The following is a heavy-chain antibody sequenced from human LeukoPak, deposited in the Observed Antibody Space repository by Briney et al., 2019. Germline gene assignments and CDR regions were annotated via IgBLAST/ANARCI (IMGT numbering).Heavy chain of an antibody. Sequence: GGSLRLSCAASGFTFSSYGMHWVRQAPGKGLEWVAVISYDESNKYYADSVKGRFTISRDNSKNTLYLQMNSLRAEDTAVYYCAKDGWELRNFFDYWGQGTLVTVSS. CDR1: GFTFSSYG. CDR3: AKDGWELRNFFDY. V-gene: IGHV3-30*18. D-gene: IGHD1-26*01. J-gene: IGHJ4*02. CDR2: ISYDESNK.